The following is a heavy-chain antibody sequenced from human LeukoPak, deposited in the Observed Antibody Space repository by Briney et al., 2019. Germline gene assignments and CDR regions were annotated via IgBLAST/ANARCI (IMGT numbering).Heavy chain of an antibody. CDR1: GFSFGNYF. V-gene: IGHV3-74*01. J-gene: IGHJ3*01. D-gene: IGHD1-26*01. CDR3: TRGLSGTHNAFDL. Sequence: WGSLRLSCAASGFSFGNYFMHWVRQAPGKGLIWVSRINPDGSTIYYADSVKGRFTISRDNVGSSLYLEMNSLSVEDTALYYCTRGLSGTHNAFDLWGQGTLVTVSS. CDR2: INPDGSTI.